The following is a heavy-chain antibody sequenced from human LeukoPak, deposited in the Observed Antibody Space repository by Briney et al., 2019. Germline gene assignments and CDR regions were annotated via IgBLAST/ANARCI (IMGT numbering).Heavy chain of an antibody. CDR1: GGSISSGGYY. CDR3: ARGGYDFWSGYYSNWFDP. V-gene: IGHV4-31*03. Sequence: NPSQTLSLTCTVSGGSISSGGYYWSWIRQHPGKGLEWIGYIYYSGSTYYNPSLKSRVTISVDTSKNQFSLKLSSVTAADTAVYYCARGGYDFWSGYYSNWFDPWGQGTLVTVSS. D-gene: IGHD3-3*01. J-gene: IGHJ5*02. CDR2: IYYSGST.